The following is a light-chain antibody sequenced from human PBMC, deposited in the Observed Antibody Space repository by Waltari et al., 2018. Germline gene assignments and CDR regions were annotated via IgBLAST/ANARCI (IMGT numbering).Light chain of an antibody. CDR3: FGLT. CDR1: QDSSNY. V-gene: IGKV1-27*01. CDR2: VAS. Sequence: DIHVTQFPTSLSSSLGDRVTITGRTSQDSSNYLAWQQQKPGKVPKLLIYVASVLRSGVRARFRGSRSGTEFTLTISSLQHDGVATYNWFGLTFGGGTKVDIK. J-gene: IGKJ4*01.